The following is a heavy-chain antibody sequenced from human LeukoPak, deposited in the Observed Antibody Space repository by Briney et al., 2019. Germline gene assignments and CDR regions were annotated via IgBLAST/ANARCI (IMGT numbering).Heavy chain of an antibody. Sequence: GESLRHSRAASGLNFNDYYMSWIRQPPGKGLEWVSYITTGRTLSYADSVKGRFTISRDNAKNSLFLQMKSLRVEDTAVYYCARVVSSRSTVGFDPWGQGTLVTVSS. CDR2: ITTGRTL. J-gene: IGHJ5*02. V-gene: IGHV3-11*04. D-gene: IGHD5/OR15-5a*01. CDR3: ARVVSSRSTVGFDP. CDR1: GLNFNDYY.